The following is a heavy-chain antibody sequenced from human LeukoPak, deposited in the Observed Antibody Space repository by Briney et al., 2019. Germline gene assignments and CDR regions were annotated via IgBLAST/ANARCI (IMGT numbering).Heavy chain of an antibody. J-gene: IGHJ1*01. CDR2: ISSNGGST. CDR1: GFTFSSYA. CDR3: VTEYYYDSSGYSEYFQH. V-gene: IGHV3-64D*09. D-gene: IGHD3-22*01. Sequence: GGSLRLSCSASGFTFSSYAMHWVRQAPGKGLEYVSAISSNGGSTYYADSVKGRFTISRDNPKNTLYLQMSSLRAEDTAVYYCVTEYYYDSSGYSEYFQHWGQGTLVTVSS.